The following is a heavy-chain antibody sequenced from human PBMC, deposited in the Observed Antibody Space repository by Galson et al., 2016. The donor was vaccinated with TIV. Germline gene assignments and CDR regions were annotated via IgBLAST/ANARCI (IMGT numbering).Heavy chain of an antibody. Sequence: SVKVSCKASGYSFLSYGMTWVRQAPGRGLEWLGWISAYNGDIKSARKFQGRVTMTTDTSTNTAYMGLRSLGSDDTAVYYCATELYCSSISCYYYYGLDVWGHGTTVTVSS. CDR1: GYSFLSYG. V-gene: IGHV1-18*04. CDR2: ISAYNGDI. D-gene: IGHD2-2*01. J-gene: IGHJ6*02. CDR3: ATELYCSSISCYYYYGLDV.